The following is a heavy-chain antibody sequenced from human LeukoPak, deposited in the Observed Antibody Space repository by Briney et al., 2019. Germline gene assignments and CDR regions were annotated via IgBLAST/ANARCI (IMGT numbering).Heavy chain of an antibody. CDR3: AIVATRGAVDY. J-gene: IGHJ4*02. Sequence: GGSPRLSCAASGFTFSSYGMHWVRQAPGKGLEWVAVIWYDGSNKYYADSVKGRFTISRDNSKNSLYLQMNSLRAEDTAVYYCAIVATRGAVDYWGQGTLVTVSS. CDR1: GFTFSSYG. D-gene: IGHD5-12*01. CDR2: IWYDGSNK. V-gene: IGHV3-33*01.